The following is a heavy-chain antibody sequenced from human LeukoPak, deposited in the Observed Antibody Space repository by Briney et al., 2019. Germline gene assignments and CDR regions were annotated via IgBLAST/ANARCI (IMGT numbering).Heavy chain of an antibody. CDR2: IWYDGSNK. J-gene: IGHJ4*02. D-gene: IGHD3-3*01. V-gene: IGHV3-33*01. CDR1: GFTFSSYG. CDR3: ARGALEWLFTFDY. Sequence: GGSPRLSCAASGFTFSSYGMHWVRQAPGKGLEWVAVIWYDGSNKYYADSVKGRFTISRDNSKNTLYLQMNSLRAEDTAVYYCARGALEWLFTFDYWGQGTLVTVSS.